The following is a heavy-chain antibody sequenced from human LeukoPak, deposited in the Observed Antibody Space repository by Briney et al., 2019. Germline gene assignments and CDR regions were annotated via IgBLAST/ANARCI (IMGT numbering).Heavy chain of an antibody. V-gene: IGHV3-49*04. CDR2: IRSKAYGGTT. CDR1: GFTFGDYA. D-gene: IGHD2-15*01. CDR3: SRARSSAD. Sequence: GGSLRLSCTASGFTFGDYAVTWVRQAPGKGLEWVGFIRSKAYGGTTDYAASVKGRFTISRDDSKSIAYLQMNSLETEDTAVYCCSRARSSADWGQGTLVTVSS. J-gene: IGHJ4*02.